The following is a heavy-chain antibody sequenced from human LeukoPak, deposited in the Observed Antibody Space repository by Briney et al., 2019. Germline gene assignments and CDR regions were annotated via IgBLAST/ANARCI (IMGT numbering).Heavy chain of an antibody. CDR2: ISGSGGST. J-gene: IGHJ4*02. Sequence: GSLRLSCAASGFTFSSYAMSWVRQAPGKGLEGVSAISGSGGSTYYADSVKGRFTISRDNSKNTLYLQMNSLRAEDTAVYYCAKAPQSRGLGTFDYWGQGTLVTVSS. CDR1: GFTFSSYA. D-gene: IGHD3/OR15-3a*01. V-gene: IGHV3-23*01. CDR3: AKAPQSRGLGTFDY.